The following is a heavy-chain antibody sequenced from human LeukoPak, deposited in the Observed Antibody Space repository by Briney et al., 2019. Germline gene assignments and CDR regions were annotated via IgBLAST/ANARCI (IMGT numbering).Heavy chain of an antibody. Sequence: SETLSLTCTVSGGSVRSTSYYWSWIRQSPGKGLEWIGYIYNTGRTNYNASLNSRVTISLDTSKNQFSLKLSSLTAADTAMYYCASLYCTRTSCYFLDPWGQGTLVIVSS. D-gene: IGHD2-2*01. CDR2: IYNTGRT. V-gene: IGHV4-61*01. J-gene: IGHJ5*02. CDR3: ASLYCTRTSCYFLDP. CDR1: GGSVRSTSYY.